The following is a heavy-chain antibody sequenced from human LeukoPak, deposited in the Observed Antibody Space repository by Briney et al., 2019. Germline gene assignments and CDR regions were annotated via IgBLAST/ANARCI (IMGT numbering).Heavy chain of an antibody. CDR3: TRETPSRYFDY. CDR1: GYTLTSYD. CDR2: MNPNSGKT. V-gene: IGHV1-8*01. Sequence: GASVKVSCKASGYTLTSYDINWMRQATGQGLEWMGWMNPNSGKTGYAQKFQGRITITRNTSISTAYMELSSLRSEDTAVYYCTRETPSRYFDYWGQGTLVTVSS. D-gene: IGHD4-23*01. J-gene: IGHJ4*02.